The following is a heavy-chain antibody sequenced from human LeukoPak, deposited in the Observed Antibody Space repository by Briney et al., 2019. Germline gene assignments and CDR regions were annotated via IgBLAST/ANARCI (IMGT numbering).Heavy chain of an antibody. V-gene: IGHV3-64D*06. CDR1: GFTFSAYA. Sequence: GGSLRLSCSASGFTFSAYAMHWVRQAPGKGLEYVAAITGKGGTTYCADSVKGRFTISRDNSRNTLYLQMSGLRVEDTAIYYCVKEDLGGFRYYWGQGTLVTVSS. D-gene: IGHD3-16*01. J-gene: IGHJ4*02. CDR3: VKEDLGGFRYY. CDR2: ITGKGGTT.